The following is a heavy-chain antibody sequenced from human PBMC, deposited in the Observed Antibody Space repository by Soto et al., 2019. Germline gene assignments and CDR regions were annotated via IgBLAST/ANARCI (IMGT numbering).Heavy chain of an antibody. CDR2: ISSSSSYI. D-gene: IGHD2-2*01. CDR3: ARTCSSTSCTGDY. J-gene: IGHJ4*02. V-gene: IGHV3-21*01. CDR1: GFTFSSYS. Sequence: GGSLRLSCAASGFTFSSYSMNWVRQAPGKGLEWVSSISSSSSYIYYADSVKGRFTISRDNAKNSLYLQMNSLRAEDTAVYYCARTCSSTSCTGDYWGQGTLVTVSS.